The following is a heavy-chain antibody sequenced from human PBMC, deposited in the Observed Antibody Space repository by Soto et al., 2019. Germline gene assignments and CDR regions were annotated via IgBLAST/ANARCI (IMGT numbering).Heavy chain of an antibody. CDR3: AGGEDNHFPMDF. V-gene: IGHV1-46*01. Sequence: ASVKVSCKTSGYTFTNYYMHWVRQAPGQGLEWMGIIKCSGGATTYAQRFLGGVTMSSDTSTSTVYMEASSLRSEDTGVYYLAGGEDNHFPMDFWGQGTAVTVSS. CDR1: GYTFTNYY. D-gene: IGHD1-1*01. J-gene: IGHJ6*02. CDR2: IKCSGGAT.